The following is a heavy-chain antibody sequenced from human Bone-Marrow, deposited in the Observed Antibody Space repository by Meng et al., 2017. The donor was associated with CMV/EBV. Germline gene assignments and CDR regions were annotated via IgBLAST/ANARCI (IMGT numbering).Heavy chain of an antibody. J-gene: IGHJ4*02. D-gene: IGHD1-1*01. Sequence: SVKVSCKASGASFSNFAISWVRQAPGQGLEWMGGIIPIFGTANYAQKFQGRVTITTDESTSTAYMELSSLRSEDTAVYYCARGPSGNWNPYFDYWGQGTLVTVSS. V-gene: IGHV1-69*05. CDR1: GASFSNFA. CDR2: IIPIFGTA. CDR3: ARGPSGNWNPYFDY.